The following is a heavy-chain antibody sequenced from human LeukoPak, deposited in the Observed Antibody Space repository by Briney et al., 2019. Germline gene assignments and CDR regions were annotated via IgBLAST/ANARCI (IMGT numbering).Heavy chain of an antibody. D-gene: IGHD2-2*01. CDR2: IYISESA. CDR3: ARSRERICSATACYVDPQAR. CDR1: GGSISSGSYY. V-gene: IGHV4-61*02. Sequence: PSETLSLTCTVSGGSISSGSYYWTWIRQPAGKGLEWIGRIYISESANYNSSLESRVTISVDTSKNQFSLKLSSVTAADTAVYYCARSRERICSATACYVDPQARWGHGTLVTVSS. J-gene: IGHJ4*01.